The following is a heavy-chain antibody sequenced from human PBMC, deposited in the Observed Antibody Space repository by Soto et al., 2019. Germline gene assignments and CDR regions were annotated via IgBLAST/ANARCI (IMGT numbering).Heavy chain of an antibody. Sequence: QVQLVESGGGVVQPGRSLRLSSAASGFTFSSYAMHWVRQAPGKGLEWVAVISYDGSNKYYADSVKGRFTISRDNSKNTLYLQMNSLRAEDTAVYYCARLRFGVPAAPRDWFDPWGQGTLVTVSS. D-gene: IGHD2-2*01. CDR2: ISYDGSNK. CDR1: GFTFSSYA. J-gene: IGHJ5*02. V-gene: IGHV3-30-3*01. CDR3: ARLRFGVPAAPRDWFDP.